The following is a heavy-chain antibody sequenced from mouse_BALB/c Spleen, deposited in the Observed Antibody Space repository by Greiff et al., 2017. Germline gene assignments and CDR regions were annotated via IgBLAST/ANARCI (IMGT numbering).Heavy chain of an antibody. Sequence: EVQLQQSGAELVKPGASVKLSCTASGFNIKDTYMHWVKQRPEQGLEWIGRIDPANGNTKYDPKFQGKATITADTSSNTAYLQLSSLTSEDTAVYYCAGSTMTTYAMDYWGQGTSVTVSS. CDR2: IDPANGNT. D-gene: IGHD2-4*01. J-gene: IGHJ4*01. V-gene: IGHV14-3*02. CDR3: AGSTMTTYAMDY. CDR1: GFNIKDTY.